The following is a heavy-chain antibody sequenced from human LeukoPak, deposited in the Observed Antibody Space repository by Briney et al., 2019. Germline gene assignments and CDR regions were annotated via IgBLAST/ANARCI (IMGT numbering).Heavy chain of an antibody. J-gene: IGHJ3*02. CDR3: ASSPWGIQAFDI. CDR2: ISYDGSNK. CDR1: GFTFSSYA. D-gene: IGHD3-16*01. Sequence: GGSLRLSCAASGFTFSSYAMHWVRQAPGKGLEWVAVISYDGSNKYYGDSVKGRFTISRDNSKNTLCLQMNSLRAEDTAVYYCASSPWGIQAFDIWGQGTMVTVSS. V-gene: IGHV3-30*03.